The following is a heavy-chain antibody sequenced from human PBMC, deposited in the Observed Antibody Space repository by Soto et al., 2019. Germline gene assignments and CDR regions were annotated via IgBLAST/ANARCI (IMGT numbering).Heavy chain of an antibody. CDR3: AKVAGGSGDYYHYGMDV. Sequence: PGESLKISCKASGYSFASYWIAWVRQKPGKGLEWMGVIYPSDSDTRYSPSFQGQVTISADKSIGTAYLQWSSLKASDTAIYFCAKVAGGSGDYYHYGMDVWGQGTTVTVSS. D-gene: IGHD3-10*01. J-gene: IGHJ6*02. CDR1: GYSFASYW. CDR2: IYPSDSDT. V-gene: IGHV5-51*01.